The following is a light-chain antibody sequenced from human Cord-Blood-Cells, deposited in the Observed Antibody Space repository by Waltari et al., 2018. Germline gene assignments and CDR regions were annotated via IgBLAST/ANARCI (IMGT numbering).Light chain of an antibody. J-gene: IGLJ1*01. CDR3: SSYTSSSTLDV. CDR1: SLHAAVCNT. Sequence: QSALTQPAAGSGSPGQPLHRSCTGTSLHAAVCNTISLYQQHPCKAPKLMIYEVSNRPSGVSNRFSGSKSGNTASLTISGLQAEDEADYYCSSYTSSSTLDVFGTGTKVTVL. V-gene: IGLV2-14*01. CDR2: EVS.